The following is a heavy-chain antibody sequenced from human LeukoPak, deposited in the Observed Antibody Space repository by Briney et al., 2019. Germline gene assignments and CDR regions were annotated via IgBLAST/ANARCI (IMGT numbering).Heavy chain of an antibody. J-gene: IGHJ4*02. V-gene: IGHV4-59*01. D-gene: IGHD2-15*01. CDR3: ARGPYCSGGSCYDGGDGFDY. CDR2: IYYSGST. Sequence: SETLSLTCTVSGGSISSYYWSWIRQPPGKGLEWIGYIYYSGSTNYNPSLKSRVTISVDTSKNQFSLKLSSVTAADTAVYYCARGPYCSGGSCYDGGDGFDYWGQGTLVTVSS. CDR1: GGSISSYY.